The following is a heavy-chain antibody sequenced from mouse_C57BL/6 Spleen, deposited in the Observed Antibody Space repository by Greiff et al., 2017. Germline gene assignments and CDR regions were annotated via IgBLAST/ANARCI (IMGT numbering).Heavy chain of an antibody. D-gene: IGHD4-1*01. CDR1: GYSITSGYY. J-gene: IGHJ4*01. CDR3: ARDRANWDDYAMDY. Sequence: EVKLMESGPGLVKPSQSLSLTCSVTGYSITSGYYWNWIRQFPGNKLEWMGYISYDGSNNYNPSLKNRISITRDTSKNQFFLKLNSVTTEDTATYYCARDRANWDDYAMDYWGQGTSVTVSS. V-gene: IGHV3-6*01. CDR2: ISYDGSN.